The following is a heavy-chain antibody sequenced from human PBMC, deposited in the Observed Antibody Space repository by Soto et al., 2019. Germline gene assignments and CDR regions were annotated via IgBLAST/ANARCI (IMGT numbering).Heavy chain of an antibody. J-gene: IGHJ5*02. Sequence: SETLSLTCTVSGTSISNYYWSWVRQPPGKGLEWIGYIYYSGSTYYNPSLKSRVTISVDTSKNQFSLKLSSVTAADTAVYYCASTSYPNWFDPWGQGTLVTVSS. CDR2: IYYSGST. CDR3: ASTSYPNWFDP. V-gene: IGHV4-30-4*08. CDR1: GTSISNYY. D-gene: IGHD2-2*01.